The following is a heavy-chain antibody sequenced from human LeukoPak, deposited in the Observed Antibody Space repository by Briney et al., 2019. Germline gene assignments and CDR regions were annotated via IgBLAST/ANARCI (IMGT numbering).Heavy chain of an antibody. V-gene: IGHV6-1*01. D-gene: IGHD3-10*01. Sequence: QTLSLTCAISGDSVSSNSAAWNWIRQSPSRGLEWLGRTYYRSKWYNDYAVSVKSRITINPDTSKNQFSLQLNSVTPEDTAVYYCASGYYGSGRGAFDIWGQGTMVTVSS. CDR2: TYYRSKWYN. CDR1: GDSVSSNSAA. J-gene: IGHJ3*02. CDR3: ASGYYGSGRGAFDI.